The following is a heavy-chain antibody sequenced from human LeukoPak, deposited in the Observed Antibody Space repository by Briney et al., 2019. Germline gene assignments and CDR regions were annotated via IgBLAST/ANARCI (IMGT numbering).Heavy chain of an antibody. V-gene: IGHV3-7*01. CDR2: IKQDGSEK. CDR1: GFTFSSYW. CDR3: ARGGEWRWLVDLDY. J-gene: IGHJ4*02. Sequence: PGGSLRLSCAASGFTFSSYWMSWVRQAPGKGLEWVANIKQDGSEKYYVDSVKGRFTISRDNAKNSLYLQMNSLRAEDTAVYYCARGGEWRWLVDLDYWGQGTLVTVSS. D-gene: IGHD6-19*01.